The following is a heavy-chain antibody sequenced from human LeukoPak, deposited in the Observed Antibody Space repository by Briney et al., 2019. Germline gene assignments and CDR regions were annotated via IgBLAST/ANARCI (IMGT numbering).Heavy chain of an antibody. D-gene: IGHD3-10*01. J-gene: IGHJ4*02. Sequence: ASVKVSCKASGYTFTSYAMHWVRQAPGQRLEWMGWINAGNGNTKYSQKFQGRVTITRDTSASTAYMELSSLRSEDTAVYYCARPMVRGDVFDYWGQGTLVTVSS. CDR1: GYTFTSYA. CDR3: ARPMVRGDVFDY. V-gene: IGHV1-3*01. CDR2: INAGNGNT.